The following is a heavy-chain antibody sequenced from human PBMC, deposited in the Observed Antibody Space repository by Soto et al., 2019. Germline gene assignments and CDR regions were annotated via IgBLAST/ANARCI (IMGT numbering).Heavy chain of an antibody. CDR1: GYTFTSYG. D-gene: IGHD3-16*01. Sequence: QVQLVQSGAEVKKPGASVKVSGKASGYTFTSYGISWVGQAPGQGLEWMGWINAHNGNTKYAQKVQGRVTMTTDTSTSRAYMELRSLRSDDTAVYYCARDPALGGPFDCWGQGTLVTVSS. CDR2: INAHNGNT. J-gene: IGHJ4*02. V-gene: IGHV1-18*01. CDR3: ARDPALGGPFDC.